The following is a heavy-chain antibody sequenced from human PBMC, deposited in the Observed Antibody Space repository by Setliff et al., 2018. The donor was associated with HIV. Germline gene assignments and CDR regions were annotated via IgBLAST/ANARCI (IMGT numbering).Heavy chain of an antibody. D-gene: IGHD3-10*01. Sequence: SVKVSCKASGGTFSSYAISWVRQAPGQGLEWMGGIIPIFGTANYAQKFQGRVTITTDESTSTAYMELSSLRSEDTAVYYCARGITMVRGPEENWFDPWGQGTLVTSPQ. CDR3: ARGITMVRGPEENWFDP. CDR2: IIPIFGTA. J-gene: IGHJ5*02. CDR1: GGTFSSYA. V-gene: IGHV1-69*05.